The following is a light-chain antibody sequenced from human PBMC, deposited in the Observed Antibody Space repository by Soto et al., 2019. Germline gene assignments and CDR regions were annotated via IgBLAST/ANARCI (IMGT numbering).Light chain of an antibody. CDR3: QQYKDWPPLT. V-gene: IGKV3D-15*01. CDR2: GAS. CDR1: QNVNIN. J-gene: IGKJ4*01. Sequence: EIVMTQSPVTLSVSPGERVTLSCRASQNVNINLAWYQQRPGQAPRVLIYGASNRASGIPDRFSGSGSGTDFTLTISSLEPDDFALYYCQQYKDWPPLTFGEGTRVEIK.